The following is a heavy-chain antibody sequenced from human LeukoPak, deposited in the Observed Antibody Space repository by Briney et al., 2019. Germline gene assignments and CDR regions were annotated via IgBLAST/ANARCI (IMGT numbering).Heavy chain of an antibody. D-gene: IGHD1-14*01. V-gene: IGHV1-2*02. J-gene: IGHJ4*02. CDR1: GHTFTDYH. Sequence: ASVKVSCKASGHTFTDYHIHWVRQAPGQGPAWMGWIHPNIGGRNYAQKFEGRVTMSRDTSISTVYMELSSLRSDDTAMYYCARLTGGSETNWGQGTLVTVSA. CDR2: IHPNIGGR. CDR3: ARLTGGSETN.